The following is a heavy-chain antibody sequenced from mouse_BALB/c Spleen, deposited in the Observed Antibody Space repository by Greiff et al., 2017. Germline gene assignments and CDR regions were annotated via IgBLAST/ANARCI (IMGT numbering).Heavy chain of an antibody. CDR3: ARGQDGYYTFAY. D-gene: IGHD2-3*01. V-gene: IGHV5-6-5*01. CDR1: GFTFSSYA. Sequence: EVQRVESGGGLVKPGGSLKLSCAASGFTFSSYAMSWVRQTPEKRLEWVASISSGGSTYYPDSVTGRFTISRDNARNILYLQMSSLRSEDTAMYYCARGQDGYYTFAYWGQGTLVTVSA. CDR2: ISSGGST. J-gene: IGHJ3*01.